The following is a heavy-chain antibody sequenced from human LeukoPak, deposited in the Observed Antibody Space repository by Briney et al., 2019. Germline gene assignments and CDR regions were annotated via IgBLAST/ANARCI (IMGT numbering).Heavy chain of an antibody. V-gene: IGHV4-59*08. CDR2: IYYSGST. CDR1: GGSISSYY. Sequence: SETLSLTCTVSGGSISSYYWSWIRQPPGKGLEWIGYIYYSGSTNYNPSLKSRVTISVDTSKNQFSLKLSSVTAADTAVYYCARQRTKLSSGYSDWGQGTLVTVSS. J-gene: IGHJ4*02. D-gene: IGHD3-22*01. CDR3: ARQRTKLSSGYSD.